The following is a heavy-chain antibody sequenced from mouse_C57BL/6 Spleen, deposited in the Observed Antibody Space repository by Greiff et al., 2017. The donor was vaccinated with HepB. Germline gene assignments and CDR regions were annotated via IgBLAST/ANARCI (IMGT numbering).Heavy chain of an antibody. CDR2: INYDGSST. D-gene: IGHD4-1*01. V-gene: IGHV5-16*01. CDR3: AIVGLGRAMDY. Sequence: EVNVVESEGGLVQPGSSMKLSCTASGFTFSDYYMAWVRQVPEKGLEWVANINYDGSSTYYLDSLKSRFIISRDNAKNILYLQMSSLKSEDTATYYCAIVGLGRAMDYWGQGTSVTVSS. J-gene: IGHJ4*01. CDR1: GFTFSDYY.